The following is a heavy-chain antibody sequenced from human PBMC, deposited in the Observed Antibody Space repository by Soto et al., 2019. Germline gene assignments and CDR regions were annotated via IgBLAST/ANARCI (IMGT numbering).Heavy chain of an antibody. CDR3: ATQLSYDSSGYYPLDY. V-gene: IGHV4-39*01. CDR1: GGSISSSSYY. Sequence: ASETLSLTCTVSGGSISSSSYYWGWIRQPPGKGLEWIGSIYYSGSTYYNPSLKSRVTISVDTSKNQFSLKLSSVTAADTAVYYCATQLSYDSSGYYPLDYWGQGTLVTVSS. CDR2: IYYSGST. D-gene: IGHD3-22*01. J-gene: IGHJ4*02.